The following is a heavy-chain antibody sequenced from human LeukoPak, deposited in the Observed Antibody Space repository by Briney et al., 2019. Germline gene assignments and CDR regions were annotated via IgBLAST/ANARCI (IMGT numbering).Heavy chain of an antibody. V-gene: IGHV3-7*01. CDR2: IKEDGSEI. CDR3: TRRGYGY. D-gene: IGHD5-18*01. CDR1: GFTFSSHW. J-gene: IGHJ4*02. Sequence: GGSLRLSCAASGFTFSSHWMSWVRQAPGKGLEWVANIKEDGSEIYYVDSVKGRFTISRDNAKNSLYLQMNSLRAEDMAVYYCTRRGYGYWGQGTLVTVSS.